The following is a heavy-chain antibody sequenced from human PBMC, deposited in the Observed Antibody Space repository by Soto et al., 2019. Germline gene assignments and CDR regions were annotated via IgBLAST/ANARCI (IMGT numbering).Heavy chain of an antibody. J-gene: IGHJ4*02. CDR2: ISPKSGRE. Sequence: QVPLAQSGSEVRKPGASVTVSCKPSGYTFTDYYIQWVRQAPGQGLEYMGWISPKSGREAHAQKFRGRVTMTRDTSVNSAYLHLSSLTSDDTAVYFCARCHRGLRCDLDCWGQGTLVTVSS. V-gene: IGHV1-2*02. CDR3: ARCHRGLRCDLDC. CDR1: GYTFTDYY.